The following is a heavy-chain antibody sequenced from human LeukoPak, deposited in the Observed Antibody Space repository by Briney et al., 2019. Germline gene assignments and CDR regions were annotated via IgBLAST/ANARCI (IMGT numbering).Heavy chain of an antibody. CDR2: IIPIFGIA. V-gene: IGHV1-69*04. D-gene: IGHD3-22*01. CDR1: GGTFSSYA. CDR3: AIDREYYYDSSGYYNAFDI. J-gene: IGHJ3*02. Sequence: GASVKVSCKASGGTFSSYAISWVRQAPGQGLEWMGRIIPIFGIANYAQKFQGRVTITADKSTSTAYMELSSLRSEDTAVYYCAIDREYYYDSSGYYNAFDIWGQGTMVTVSS.